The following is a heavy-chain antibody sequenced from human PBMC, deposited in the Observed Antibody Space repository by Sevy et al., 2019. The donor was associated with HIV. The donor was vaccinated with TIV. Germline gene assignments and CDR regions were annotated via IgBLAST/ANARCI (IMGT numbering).Heavy chain of an antibody. CDR2: IYYSGST. J-gene: IGHJ4*02. CDR3: ARLRRYNPCFDY. Sequence: SETLSLTCTVSDGSISSHYRSWIRQPPAIGLQWIGYIYYSGSTNYNPSLKSRVTMSLDTSKSQFSLKLSSVTAADTAVYYCARLRRYNPCFDYGGQGALVTVAS. CDR1: DGSISSHY. V-gene: IGHV4-59*11. D-gene: IGHD1-1*01.